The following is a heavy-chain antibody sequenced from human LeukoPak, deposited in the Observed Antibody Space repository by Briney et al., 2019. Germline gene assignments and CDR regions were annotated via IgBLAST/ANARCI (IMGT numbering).Heavy chain of an antibody. CDR1: GFTFRNSG. Sequence: GGSLRLSCAASGFTFRNSGRHWVRQALAKGLEWVAFIRYDGSIIYYADSVKGRFTISRDNSKNTLYLQMNSLRAEDTAVYYCAKDVNTGGDYFDHWGQGTLVTVSS. J-gene: IGHJ4*02. CDR2: IRYDGSII. V-gene: IGHV3-30*02. D-gene: IGHD1-14*01. CDR3: AKDVNTGGDYFDH.